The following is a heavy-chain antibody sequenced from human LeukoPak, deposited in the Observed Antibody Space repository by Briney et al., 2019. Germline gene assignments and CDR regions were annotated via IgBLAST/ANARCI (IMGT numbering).Heavy chain of an antibody. D-gene: IGHD5-12*01. CDR2: IIPMVGIA. J-gene: IGHJ4*02. V-gene: IGHV1-69*10. CDR3: VRSGYNGLRLTNYFDL. CDR1: GGTFRNYA. Sequence: ASVKVSCKASGGTFRNYAINWVRLAPGQGPEWLGVIIPMVGIATYAQKFQDRVTIMADKSTNTAYMELSSLGSEDTAVYYCVRSGYNGLRLTNYFDLWGQGTLVTVSS.